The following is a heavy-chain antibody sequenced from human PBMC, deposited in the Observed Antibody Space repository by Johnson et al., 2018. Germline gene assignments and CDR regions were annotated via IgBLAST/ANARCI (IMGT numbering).Heavy chain of an antibody. V-gene: IGHV3-30*18. Sequence: QVQLVQSGGGVVQPGRSLRLSCAASGFTFSSYGLHWVRQAPGKGLEWVAVISYDGSNTYYADSVKGRFTLSRDNSKNTLYLQMNNLRADDTAVYYCAKGPRYYGSGSSAYYYYYGMDVWGQVTTVTVSS. CDR3: AKGPRYYGSGSSAYYYYYGMDV. J-gene: IGHJ6*02. CDR1: GFTFSSYG. CDR2: ISYDGSNT. D-gene: IGHD3-10*01.